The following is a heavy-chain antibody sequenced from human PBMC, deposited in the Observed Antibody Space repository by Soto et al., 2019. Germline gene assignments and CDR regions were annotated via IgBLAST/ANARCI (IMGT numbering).Heavy chain of an antibody. D-gene: IGHD3-16*01. J-gene: IGHJ4*02. CDR3: ARAFGGVYYERRSWYSAY. CDR2: IYPGDFDI. CDR1: GYKFIDYW. V-gene: IGHV5-51*01. Sequence: SPKISCKGSGYKFIDYWIGWVRQVPGKGLEWMGSIYPGDFDIKYGPSFHGQVTISADKSITTVYLHWSGLKASDTGIYYCARAFGGVYYERRSWYSAYWGQGTQVTVSS.